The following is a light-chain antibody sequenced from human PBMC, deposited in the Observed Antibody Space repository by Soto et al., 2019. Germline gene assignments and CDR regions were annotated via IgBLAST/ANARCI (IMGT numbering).Light chain of an antibody. CDR2: DVT. CDR1: NSDVGGYNY. J-gene: IGLJ1*01. Sequence: QSALTQPRSVSGSPGQSVTVSCTGTNSDVGGYNYVSWYQQHPDKAPKLMIYDVTQRPSGVPDRFSGSKSGNTASLTISGLQSDDEADYYCCSYAGNYIYVFGTGAKVIVL. V-gene: IGLV2-11*01. CDR3: CSYAGNYIYV.